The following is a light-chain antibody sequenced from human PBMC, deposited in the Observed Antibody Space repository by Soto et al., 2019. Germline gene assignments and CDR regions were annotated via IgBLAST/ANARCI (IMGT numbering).Light chain of an antibody. J-gene: IGLJ3*02. CDR2: EDS. V-gene: IGLV2-14*01. CDR1: SSDVGGYNY. Sequence: QSALTQPASVSGSPGQSITISCTGTSSDVGGYNYVSWYQQHPGKAPKLMIYEDSNRPSGVSNRFSGSKSGNTASLTISGLQAEDESDYYCSSYPSSSTRVFGGGTKVTVL. CDR3: SSYPSSSTRV.